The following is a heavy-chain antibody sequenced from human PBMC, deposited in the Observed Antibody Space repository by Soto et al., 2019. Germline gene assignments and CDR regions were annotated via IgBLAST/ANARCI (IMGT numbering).Heavy chain of an antibody. CDR2: INNDNGNT. CDR3: SREGYYSGSGSYSPPRYYGMDV. V-gene: IGHV1-18*01. J-gene: IGHJ6*02. CDR1: GYTFSNSG. Sequence: ASVKVSCKASGYTFSNSGISWVRQAPGQGLEWLGWINNDNGNTYYGKKFQGRVTMTTDTSTRTAYMVLKSLRSDDTAVYYCSREGYYSGSGSYSPPRYYGMDVWGQGTTVTVSS. D-gene: IGHD3-10*01.